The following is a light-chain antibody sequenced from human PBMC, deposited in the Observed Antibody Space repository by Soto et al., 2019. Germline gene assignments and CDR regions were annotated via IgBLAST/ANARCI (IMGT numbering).Light chain of an antibody. CDR2: TAS. J-gene: IGKJ1*01. CDR3: QQYNSYSPT. Sequence: DIQMTQSPSTLSASVGDRVTITCRASQSISSWLAWYQQKPGKAPSVLIYTASRLESAVPSRFSGSGSGTEFTLTISSLQPDGSATYYCQQYNSYSPTFGQGTKVEVK. CDR1: QSISSW. V-gene: IGKV1-5*03.